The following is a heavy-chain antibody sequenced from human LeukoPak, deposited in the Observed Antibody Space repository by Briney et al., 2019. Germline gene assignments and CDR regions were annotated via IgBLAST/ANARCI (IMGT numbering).Heavy chain of an antibody. CDR2: INHSGST. J-gene: IGHJ4*02. Sequence: SETLSLTCAVYGGSFSDYYWSWIRQPPEKGLEWIGEINHSGSTNYNPSLKSRVTMSVDMSKNQFSLKLNSVTAADTAVYYCARGAILWFGELAPYFDYWGQGTLVTVSS. CDR3: ARGAILWFGELAPYFDY. V-gene: IGHV4-34*01. D-gene: IGHD3-10*01. CDR1: GGSFSDYY.